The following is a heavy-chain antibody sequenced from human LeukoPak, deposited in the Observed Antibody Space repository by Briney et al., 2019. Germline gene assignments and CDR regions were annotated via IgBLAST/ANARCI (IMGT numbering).Heavy chain of an antibody. J-gene: IGHJ3*02. D-gene: IGHD6-13*01. V-gene: IGHV3-30-3*01. CDR3: ARVPAAGTGGAFDI. CDR1: GFTFSSYA. CDR2: ISYDGSNK. Sequence: GGSLRLSCAASGFTFSSYAMHWVRQAPGKGLEWVAVISYDGSNKYYADSVKGRFTISRDNSKNTLYLQMNSPRAEDTAVYYCARVPAAGTGGAFDIWGQGTMATVSS.